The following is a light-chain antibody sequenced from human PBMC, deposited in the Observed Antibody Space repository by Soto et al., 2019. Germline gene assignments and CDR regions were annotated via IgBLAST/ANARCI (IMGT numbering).Light chain of an antibody. CDR2: GAS. J-gene: IGKJ2*01. Sequence: EIVLTQSPGTLSLSPGESATLSCRASQSVSNSYLAWYQQKPGQAPRLLIYGASSRATGIPDRFSGSGSGTDFTLTISRLEPEDFAEYYCQQYGSSQYTFGQGTKLEIK. CDR3: QQYGSSQYT. CDR1: QSVSNSY. V-gene: IGKV3-20*01.